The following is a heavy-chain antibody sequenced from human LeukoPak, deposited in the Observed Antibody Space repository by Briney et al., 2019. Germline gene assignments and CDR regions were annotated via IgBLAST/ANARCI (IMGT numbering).Heavy chain of an antibody. V-gene: IGHV1-18*01. J-gene: IGHJ5*02. CDR2: ISTYDANT. D-gene: IGHD6-13*01. CDR1: GYTFTIYG. Sequence: GASVKVSCKASGYTFTIYGINWVRQAPGQGREWMGWISTYDANTEYAQKLQGRVTMTTDTSTSTDYMEVRSLRSDDTAVYYCARDGRGHWDTSGWYLGNWFDPWGQGTLVTVSS. CDR3: ARDGRGHWDTSGWYLGNWFDP.